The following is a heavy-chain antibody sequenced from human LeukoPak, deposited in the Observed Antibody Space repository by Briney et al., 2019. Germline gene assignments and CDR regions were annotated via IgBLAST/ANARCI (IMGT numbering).Heavy chain of an antibody. V-gene: IGHV3-7*01. Sequence: GGSLRLSCAASGLPFGGYWMSWVRQAPGKGLEWVANIKEDGNEQYYVDSVKGRFTISRDNAKNSVYLQMNSLRAEDTAVCYCARGRFCSSLSCSYFDYWGQGTLVTVSS. CDR1: GLPFGGYW. D-gene: IGHD2-2*01. J-gene: IGHJ4*02. CDR2: IKEDGNEQ. CDR3: ARGRFCSSLSCSYFDY.